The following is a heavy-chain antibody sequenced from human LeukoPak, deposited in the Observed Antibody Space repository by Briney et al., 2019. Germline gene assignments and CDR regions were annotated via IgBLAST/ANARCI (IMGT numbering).Heavy chain of an antibody. CDR3: ARGPPYGYFDY. J-gene: IGHJ4*02. Sequence: PSETLSLTCTVSGDSISGFYWSWIRQPPGKGLEWIGYIYYSGSTNYNPSLKSRVTISVDTSKNQFSLKLSSVTAADTAVYYCARGPPYGYFDYWGQGTLVTVSS. V-gene: IGHV4-59*01. D-gene: IGHD3-10*01. CDR2: IYYSGST. CDR1: GDSISGFY.